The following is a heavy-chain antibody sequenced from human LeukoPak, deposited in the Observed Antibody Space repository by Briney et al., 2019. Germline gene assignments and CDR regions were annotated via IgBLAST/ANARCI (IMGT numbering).Heavy chain of an antibody. Sequence: ASVKVSCQASGYTFADYYIHWVRQAPGQGLEWMGWINHKSGGTNYAQKFQGRVTLTRDTPITTAYMELSRLRSDDTAVYYCAKVGDTSGPPFDHWGQGTLVTVSS. D-gene: IGHD3-22*01. J-gene: IGHJ4*02. CDR2: INHKSGGT. V-gene: IGHV1-2*02. CDR3: AKVGDTSGPPFDH. CDR1: GYTFADYY.